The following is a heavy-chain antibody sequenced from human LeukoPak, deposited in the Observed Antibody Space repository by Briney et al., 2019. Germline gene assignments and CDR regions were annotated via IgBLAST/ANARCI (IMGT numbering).Heavy chain of an antibody. CDR2: IYHSGST. CDR1: GYSISSGYY. CDR3: ARQTPDIVVVPAHFDY. V-gene: IGHV4-38-2*02. D-gene: IGHD2-2*01. Sequence: SETLSLTCTVSGYSISSGYYWGWIRPPPGKGLEWIGSIYHSGSTYYNPSLKSRVTISVDTSKNQFSLKLSSVTAADTAVYYCARQTPDIVVVPAHFDYWGQGTLVTVSS. J-gene: IGHJ4*02.